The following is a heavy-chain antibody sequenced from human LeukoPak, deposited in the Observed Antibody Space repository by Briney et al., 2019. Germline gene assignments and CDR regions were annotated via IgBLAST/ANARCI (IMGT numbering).Heavy chain of an antibody. CDR1: GFTLSSYA. D-gene: IGHD3-3*01. V-gene: IGHV3-23*01. CDR3: AKDTIFGVVISEGNWFDP. J-gene: IGHJ5*02. CDR2: ISGSGGST. Sequence: GGSLRLSCAASGFTLSSYAMSWVRQAPGKGLEWVSAISGSGGSTYYADSVKGRFTISRDNSKNTLYLQMNSLRAEDTAVYYCAKDTIFGVVISEGNWFDPWGQGTLVTVSS.